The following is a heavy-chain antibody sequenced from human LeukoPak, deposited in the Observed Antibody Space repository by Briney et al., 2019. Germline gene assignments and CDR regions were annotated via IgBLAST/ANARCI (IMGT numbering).Heavy chain of an antibody. CDR2: IYSSGTT. Sequence: PSETLSLTCVVSGGSLHRSFWTWVRQPPGKGLEWIGRIYSSGTTDYSPSLKSRLTISFDTSKNQFSLRLASVTAADTAVYYCGRRPAVDGPIDNWGQGILVAVSS. CDR1: GGSLHRSF. CDR3: GRRPAVDGPIDN. V-gene: IGHV4-59*01. J-gene: IGHJ4*02. D-gene: IGHD3/OR15-3a*01.